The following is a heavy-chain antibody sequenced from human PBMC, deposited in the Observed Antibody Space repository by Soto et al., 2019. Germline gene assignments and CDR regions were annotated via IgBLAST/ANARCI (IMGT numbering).Heavy chain of an antibody. CDR1: GFTFSSYG. D-gene: IGHD3-22*01. CDR2: IWYDGSNK. J-gene: IGHJ6*02. Sequence: PGGSLRLSCAASGFTFSSYGMHWVRQAPGKGLEWVAVIWYDGSNKYYADSVKGRFTISRDNSKNTLYLQMNSLRAEDTAVYYCARSGGVGGYSGMDVWGQGTTVTVSS. V-gene: IGHV3-33*01. CDR3: ARSGGVGGYSGMDV.